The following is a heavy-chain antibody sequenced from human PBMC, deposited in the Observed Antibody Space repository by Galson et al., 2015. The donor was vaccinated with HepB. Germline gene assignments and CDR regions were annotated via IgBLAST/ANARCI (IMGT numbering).Heavy chain of an antibody. CDR1: GYTLTELS. CDR2: FDPEDGET. V-gene: IGHV1-24*01. J-gene: IGHJ4*02. Sequence: SVKVSCKVSGYTLTELSMHWVRQAPGKGLEWMGGFDPEDGETIYAQKFQGRVTMTEDTSTDTAYMELSSLRSEDTAVYYCATGDSSGYYASYGYWGQGTLVTVSS. D-gene: IGHD3-22*01. CDR3: ATGDSSGYYASYGY.